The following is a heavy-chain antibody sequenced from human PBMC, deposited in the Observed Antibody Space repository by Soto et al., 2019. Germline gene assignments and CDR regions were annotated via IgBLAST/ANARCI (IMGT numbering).Heavy chain of an antibody. V-gene: IGHV1-2*04. D-gene: IGHD1-20*01. J-gene: IGHJ4*01. CDR2: IKPDSGGT. Sequence: ASVKVSCKTSGYTFAAYYIHWVRQAPGQGLEWMGWIKPDSGGTYSAQNFQDWVTLTRDTSINTAYMELRRLRSDDTAVYYCARDGRNSYNSREVWDFDYWG. CDR1: GYTFAAYY. CDR3: ARDGRNSYNSREVWDFDY.